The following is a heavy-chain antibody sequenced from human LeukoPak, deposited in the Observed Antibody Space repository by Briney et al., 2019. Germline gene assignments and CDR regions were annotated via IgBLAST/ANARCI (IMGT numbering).Heavy chain of an antibody. Sequence: SVKVSCKASGGTFSSYAISWVRQAPGQGLEWMGGIIPIFGTANYAQKFQGRVTITADKSTSTAYMELSSLRSEDTAVYYCARGRNYYDSSRYYYEGDAFDIWGQGTMVTVSS. D-gene: IGHD3-22*01. CDR3: ARGRNYYDSSRYYYEGDAFDI. V-gene: IGHV1-69*06. J-gene: IGHJ3*02. CDR1: GGTFSSYA. CDR2: IIPIFGTA.